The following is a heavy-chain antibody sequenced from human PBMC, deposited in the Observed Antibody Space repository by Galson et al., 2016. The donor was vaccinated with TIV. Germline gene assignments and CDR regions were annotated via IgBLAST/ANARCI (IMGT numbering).Heavy chain of an antibody. D-gene: IGHD2-2*03. CDR1: GYSISSGYY. CDR3: GRDPGWIRGDY. CDR2: IYHTGRA. J-gene: IGHJ4*02. Sequence: TLSLTCAVSGYSISSGYYFGWIRQSPGKGLEWIASIYHTGRAYYNPSLNSRVTISVDTSKNQFSLRLSSVTAADTAVYYCGRDPGWIRGDYWGQGILVTVSS. V-gene: IGHV4-38-2*02.